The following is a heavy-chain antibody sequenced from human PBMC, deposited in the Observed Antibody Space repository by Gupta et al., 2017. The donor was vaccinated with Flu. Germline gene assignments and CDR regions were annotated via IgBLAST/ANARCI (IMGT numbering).Heavy chain of an antibody. D-gene: IGHD1-26*01. CDR1: GITFSSYA. J-gene: IGHJ6*02. Sequence: QLVQSGGGVVQPGGSLRLSCEASGITFSSYAIHWVRQPPGKGLEWVAVVSYDGNNRFYSDSVKGRFTTSRDNSKNTLYLQMNSLRPEDTAVYYCAKDWLWEGYNYGFNVWGQGTTVTVFS. CDR3: AKDWLWEGYNYGFNV. CDR2: VSYDGNNR. V-gene: IGHV3-30*18.